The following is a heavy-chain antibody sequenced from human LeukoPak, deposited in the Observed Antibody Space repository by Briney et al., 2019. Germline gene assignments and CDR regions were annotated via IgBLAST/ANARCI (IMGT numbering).Heavy chain of an antibody. Sequence: GGSLKLSCAASGFTFSSYAMSWVRQTPGKGLEWVSSISGSGDNTYYADSVKGRFTISRDNSKNTLFLQMNSLRAEDTAVYYCAKGVGLALDAFNIWGQGTMVTVSS. D-gene: IGHD3/OR15-3a*01. CDR1: GFTFSSYA. J-gene: IGHJ3*02. CDR3: AKGVGLALDAFNI. CDR2: ISGSGDNT. V-gene: IGHV3-23*01.